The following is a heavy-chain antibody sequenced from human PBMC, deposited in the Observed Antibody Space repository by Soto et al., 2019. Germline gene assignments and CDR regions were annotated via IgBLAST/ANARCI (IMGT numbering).Heavy chain of an antibody. J-gene: IGHJ5*02. V-gene: IGHV4-31*03. CDR1: GGSISSGGYY. CDR2: IYYSGST. Sequence: PSETLSLTCTVSGGSISSGGYYWSWIRQHPGKGLEWIGYIYYSGSTYYNASLKSRVTISVDTSKNQFSLKLSSVTAADTAVYYWARGSPPRGYSGDDDWFDPWGQGTLVTVSS. D-gene: IGHD5-12*01. CDR3: ARGSPPRGYSGDDDWFDP.